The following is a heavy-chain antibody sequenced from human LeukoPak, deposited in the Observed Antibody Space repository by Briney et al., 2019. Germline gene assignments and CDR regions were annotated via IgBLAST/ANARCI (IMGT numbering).Heavy chain of an antibody. V-gene: IGHV3-30*02. J-gene: IGHJ4*02. CDR2: IRYDGSNK. CDR1: GFTFSSYG. CDR3: AKGYGIAAAGTSFDY. Sequence: GGSLRLSCAASGFTFSSYGMHWVRQAPGKGLEWVAFIRYDGSNKYYADSVKGRFTISRDNSKNTLYLQMNSLRAEDTAVYYCAKGYGIAAAGTSFDYWGQGTLVTVSS. D-gene: IGHD6-13*01.